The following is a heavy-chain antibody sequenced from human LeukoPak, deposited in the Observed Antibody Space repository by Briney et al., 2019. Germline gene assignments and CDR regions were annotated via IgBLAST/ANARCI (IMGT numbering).Heavy chain of an antibody. V-gene: IGHV4-39*07. CDR3: AKWGLYGY. Sequence: SETLSLTCTVSGGSISSSSYYWGWIRQPPGKGLEWIGSIYYSGSTYYNPSLKSRVTISVDTSKNQFSLKLSSVTAADTAVYHCAKWGLYGYWGQGALVTVSS. D-gene: IGHD2-15*01. CDR1: GGSISSSSYY. CDR2: IYYSGST. J-gene: IGHJ4*02.